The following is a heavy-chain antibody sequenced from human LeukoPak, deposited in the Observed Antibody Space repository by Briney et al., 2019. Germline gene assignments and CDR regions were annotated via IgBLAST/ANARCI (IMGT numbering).Heavy chain of an antibody. Sequence: KPSETLSLTCTVSGGSISSYYWSWIRRPPGKGLEWIGYIYYSGSTNYNPSLKSRVTISVDTSKNQFSLKLSSVTAADTAVYYCAREGEDGDYTFDYWGQGTLVTVSS. D-gene: IGHD4-17*01. CDR2: IYYSGST. CDR3: AREGEDGDYTFDY. CDR1: GGSISSYY. J-gene: IGHJ4*02. V-gene: IGHV4-59*01.